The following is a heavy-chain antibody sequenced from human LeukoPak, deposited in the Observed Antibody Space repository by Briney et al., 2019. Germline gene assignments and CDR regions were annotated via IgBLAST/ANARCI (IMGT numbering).Heavy chain of an antibody. J-gene: IGHJ3*01. D-gene: IGHD3/OR15-3a*01. V-gene: IGHV1-18*01. Sequence: GASVKVSCKASGYTFSSYGITWGRKAPGQGLEWTGWISGENGDTNYAQKFQGGVTMTADKSTNTVDMDMSILRSEDPALYYCARWSGYHDASGRFDVWGQGTMVTVSS. CDR1: GYTFSSYG. CDR2: ISGENGDT. CDR3: ARWSGYHDASGRFDV.